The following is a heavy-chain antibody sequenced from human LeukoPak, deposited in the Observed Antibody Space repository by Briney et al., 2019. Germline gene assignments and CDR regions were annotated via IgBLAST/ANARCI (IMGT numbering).Heavy chain of an antibody. CDR1: GGSFSGYY. CDR3: ARVVAIAAAGTDYFDY. J-gene: IGHJ4*02. Sequence: PSETLSLTCAVCGGSFSGYYWSWLRQPPGKGLEWIGEINHSGSTNYNPSLKSRVTISVDTSKNQFSLKLSSVTAADTAVYYCARVVAIAAAGTDYFDYWGQGTLVTVSS. D-gene: IGHD6-13*01. V-gene: IGHV4-34*01. CDR2: INHSGST.